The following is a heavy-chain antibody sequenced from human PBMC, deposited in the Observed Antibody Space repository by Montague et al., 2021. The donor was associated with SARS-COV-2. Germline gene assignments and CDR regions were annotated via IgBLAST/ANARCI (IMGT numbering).Heavy chain of an antibody. D-gene: IGHD3-16*01. J-gene: IGHJ4*02. CDR2: ITASSSYI. CDR1: GFIFRDYT. CDR3: AREDDHEGGGIFDY. Sequence: SLRLSCAASGFIFRDYTMNWVRQAPGKGLEWVSSITASSSYIYHADSLKGRFTISRDNAKNSLFLQMNSLRAEDTAVYYCAREDDHEGGGIFDYWGQGTLVAVSS. V-gene: IGHV3-21*01.